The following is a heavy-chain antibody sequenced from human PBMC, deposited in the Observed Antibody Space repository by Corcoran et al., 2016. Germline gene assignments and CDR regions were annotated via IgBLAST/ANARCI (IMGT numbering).Heavy chain of an antibody. V-gene: IGHV4-61*01. J-gene: IGHJ5*02. CDR2: IYHRGST. CDR1: GGSVSDNNYY. Sequence: QVQLQESGPGLVKPSETLSLTCTVSGGSVSDNNYYWTWIRQSPGKGLEWIGYIYHRGSTNYNPSLESRITLSVDTSSNQFSLKLSSVTAADTAVDFWARVSILWVYASSSPNWFDPWGQGTLVTVSS. D-gene: IGHD2-8*01. CDR3: ARVSILWVYASSSPNWFDP.